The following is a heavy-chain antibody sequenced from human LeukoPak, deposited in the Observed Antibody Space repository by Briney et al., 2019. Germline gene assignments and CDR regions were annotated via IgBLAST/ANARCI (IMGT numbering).Heavy chain of an antibody. CDR1: GGTFSSYA. Sequence: SVKVSCTASGGTFSSYAISWERQAPGQGLEWMGGIIPIFGTANYAQKFQGRVTITADESTSTAYMELSSLRSEDTAVYYCAREDRFGGSYSYWYFDLWGRGTLVTVSS. CDR3: AREDRFGGSYSYWYFDL. J-gene: IGHJ2*01. D-gene: IGHD1-26*01. V-gene: IGHV1-69*13. CDR2: IIPIFGTA.